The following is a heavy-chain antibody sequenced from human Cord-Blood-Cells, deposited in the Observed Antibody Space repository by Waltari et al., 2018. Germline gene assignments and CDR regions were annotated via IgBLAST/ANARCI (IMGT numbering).Heavy chain of an antibody. D-gene: IGHD3-22*01. J-gene: IGHJ4*02. CDR3: ASTAPYYYDSSGYYYFDY. CDR1: GGSISSSSYY. Sequence: CTVSGGSISSSSYYWGWIRQPPGKGLEWIGSIYYSGSTYYNPSLKSRVTISVDTSKNQFSLKLSSVTAADTAVYYCASTAPYYYDSSGYYYFDYWGQGTLVTVSS. CDR2: IYYSGST. V-gene: IGHV4-39*01.